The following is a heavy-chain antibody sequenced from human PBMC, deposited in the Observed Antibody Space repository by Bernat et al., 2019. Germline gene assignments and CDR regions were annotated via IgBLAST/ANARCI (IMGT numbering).Heavy chain of an antibody. J-gene: IGHJ5*02. D-gene: IGHD5-18*01. CDR3: AKDRGYTYGYDWFDP. CDR2: ISGSGAST. CDR1: GFTFSSHV. Sequence: EVHLLDSGGGLVQPGGSLRLSCAASGFTFSSHVMSWVRQAPGKGLEWVSTISGSGASTYYADSVKGRFIISRDNSKNTLYLQMNSLRAEDTAVYYCAKDRGYTYGYDWFDPWGQGTLVTVSS. V-gene: IGHV3-23*01.